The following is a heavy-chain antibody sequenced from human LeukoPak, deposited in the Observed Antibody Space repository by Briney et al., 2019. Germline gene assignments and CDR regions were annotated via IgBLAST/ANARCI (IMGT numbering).Heavy chain of an antibody. CDR2: IYSGGST. CDR1: GFTVSSNY. Sequence: GGSLRLSCAASGFTVSSNYMSWVRQAPGKGLEWVSVIYSGGSTYYADSVKGRFTISRDNSKNTLYLQMNSLRAEDTAVYYCARGSLTYYYYYGMDVWGQGTTVTVSS. V-gene: IGHV3-66*02. CDR3: ARGSLTYYYYYGMDV. J-gene: IGHJ6*02. D-gene: IGHD3-10*01.